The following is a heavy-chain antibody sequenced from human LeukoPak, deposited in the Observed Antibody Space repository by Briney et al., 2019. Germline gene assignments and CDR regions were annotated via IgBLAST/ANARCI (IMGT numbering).Heavy chain of an antibody. CDR2: IYHRGNT. CDR3: ARQWGHYDFWSGYQYYFDY. Sequence: PSETLSLTCAVSGYSLSSGYYGGWIRQPPGKGLEGIGHIYHRGNTYYHPALKRRVTISVDTSKNQFSLKLSSVTAADTAVYYCARQWGHYDFWSGYQYYFDYWGQGPLVTVSS. J-gene: IGHJ4*02. V-gene: IGHV4-38-2*01. CDR1: GYSLSSGYY. D-gene: IGHD3-3*01.